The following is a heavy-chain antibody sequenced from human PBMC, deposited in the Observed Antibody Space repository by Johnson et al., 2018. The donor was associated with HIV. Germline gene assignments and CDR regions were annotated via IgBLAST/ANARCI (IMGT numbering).Heavy chain of an antibody. Sequence: VQLVESGGGVVQPGGSLRLSCAASGFTFSGYDMHWVRQPTGKGLEWVSAIGIAGDTYYQGSVKGRFSISRENAKNSLYLRMNSLRAGDTAMYYCARASYNSSSWTWDVFDIWGQGTMVTVSS. V-gene: IGHV3-13*01. D-gene: IGHD6-13*01. CDR3: ARASYNSSSWTWDVFDI. J-gene: IGHJ3*02. CDR2: IGIAGDT. CDR1: GFTFSGYD.